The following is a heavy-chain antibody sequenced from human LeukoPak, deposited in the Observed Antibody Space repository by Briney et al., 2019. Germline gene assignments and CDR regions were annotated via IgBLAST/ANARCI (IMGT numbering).Heavy chain of an antibody. CDR3: ARGCDDSSGYYQYYFDY. D-gene: IGHD3-22*01. CDR1: GGSFSGYY. Sequence: PSETLSLTCAVYGGSFSGYYWSWIRQPPGKGLEWIGEINHSGSTNYNPSLKSRVTISVDTSKNQFSLKPSSVTAADTAVYYCARGCDDSSGYYQYYFDYWGRGTLVTVSS. J-gene: IGHJ4*02. V-gene: IGHV4-34*01. CDR2: INHSGST.